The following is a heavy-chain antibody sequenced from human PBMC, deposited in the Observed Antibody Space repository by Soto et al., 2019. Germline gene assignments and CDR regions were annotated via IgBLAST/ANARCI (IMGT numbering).Heavy chain of an antibody. CDR2: IYYSGST. J-gene: IGHJ4*02. Sequence: PSEILSLTCTVSGGSISSGGYYWSWIRQHPGKGLEWIGYIYYSGSTYYNPSLKSRVTISVDTSKNQFSLKLSSVTAADTAVYYCARAGSSSSSHEFDYWGQGTLVTVSS. CDR3: ARAGSSSSSHEFDY. CDR1: GGSISSGGYY. V-gene: IGHV4-31*03. D-gene: IGHD2-2*01.